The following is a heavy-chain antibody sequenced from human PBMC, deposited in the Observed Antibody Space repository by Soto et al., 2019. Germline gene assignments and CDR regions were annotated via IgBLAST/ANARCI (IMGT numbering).Heavy chain of an antibody. CDR2: IIPIFGTA. J-gene: IGHJ4*02. V-gene: IGHV1-69*01. D-gene: IGHD3-10*01. CDR3: ARGGYYGSGSYIWGSY. Sequence: QVQLVQSGAEVKKPGSSVKVSCKASGGTFSSYAIRWVRQAPGQGLEWMGGIIPIFGTANYAQKFQGRVKITADESTSTAYMELSSLRSEDTAVYYCARGGYYGSGSYIWGSYWGQGTLVTVSS. CDR1: GGTFSSYA.